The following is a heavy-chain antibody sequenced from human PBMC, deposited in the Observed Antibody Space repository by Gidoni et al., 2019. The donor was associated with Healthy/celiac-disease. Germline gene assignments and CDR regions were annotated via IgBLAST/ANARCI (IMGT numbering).Heavy chain of an antibody. D-gene: IGHD3-10*01. CDR3: ARDRLWFGVDPYYFDY. J-gene: IGHJ4*02. Sequence: QVQLVESGGGVVQPGRSLRLSCAASRFTFSTYGMHWVRQAPGTGLGWVAVRWYDGSNKYYADYVKGRFTISRDNSKNTLYLQMTSLRAEDTAVYYGARDRLWFGVDPYYFDYWGQGTLVTVSS. V-gene: IGHV3-33*01. CDR1: RFTFSTYG. CDR2: RWYDGSNK.